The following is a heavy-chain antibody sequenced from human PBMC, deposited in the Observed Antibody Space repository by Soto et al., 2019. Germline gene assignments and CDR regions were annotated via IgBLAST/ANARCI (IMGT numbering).Heavy chain of an antibody. CDR2: IKQDGSEK. CDR1: GFTFRSYW. CDR3: ARDPNIVATMGSIYYYYGMDV. V-gene: IGHV3-7*01. J-gene: IGHJ6*02. Sequence: EVQLVESGGGLVQPGGSLRLSCAASGFTFRSYWMSWVRQAPGKGLEWVANIKQDGSEKYYVDSVKGRFTISRDNAKNSLYLQMNSLRAEDTAVYYCARDPNIVATMGSIYYYYGMDVWGQGTTVTVSS. D-gene: IGHD5-12*01.